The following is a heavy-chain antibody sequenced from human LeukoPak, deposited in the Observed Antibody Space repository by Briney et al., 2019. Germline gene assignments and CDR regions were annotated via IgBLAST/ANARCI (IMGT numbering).Heavy chain of an antibody. CDR3: ARPEDGYNYNY. CDR2: INPDTGDT. CDR1: GYTFTGHY. Sequence: ASVKVSCKTSGYTFTGHYIHWLRQAPGQGLEWMGWINPDTGDTNYAQKFQGRVSMTRDTSINTAYMELSRLRSDDTAVYYCARPEDGYNYNYWGQGTLVTVSS. D-gene: IGHD5-24*01. V-gene: IGHV1-2*02. J-gene: IGHJ4*02.